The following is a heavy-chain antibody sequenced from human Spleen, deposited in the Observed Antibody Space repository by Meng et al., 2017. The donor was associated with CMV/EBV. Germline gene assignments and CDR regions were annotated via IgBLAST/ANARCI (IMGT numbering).Heavy chain of an antibody. Sequence: QRPGSGPGLVKPSETLSLTCAVYGGSFSGYYWSWIRQPPGKGLEWIGEINHSGSTNYNPSLKSRVTISVDTSKNQFSLKLSSVTAADTAVYYCARGVYYYGSGSYPPKGGFDPWGQGTLVTVPQ. D-gene: IGHD3-10*01. J-gene: IGHJ5*02. V-gene: IGHV4-34*01. CDR3: ARGVYYYGSGSYPPKGGFDP. CDR2: INHSGST. CDR1: GGSFSGYY.